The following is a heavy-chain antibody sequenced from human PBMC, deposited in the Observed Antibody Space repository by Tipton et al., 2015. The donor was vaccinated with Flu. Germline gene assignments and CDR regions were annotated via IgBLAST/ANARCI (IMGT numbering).Heavy chain of an antibody. Sequence: SLRLSCVVSGFTVSSNYMSWVRQAPGKGLEWLSVIYRGGDTYYTESVKGRFTISRDNSKNTLYLQMNSLRVEDTGVYYCASDNWGSLDYFDFWGQGTLVTVSS. CDR1: GFTVSSNY. CDR3: ASDNWGSLDYFDF. V-gene: IGHV3-66*02. D-gene: IGHD7-27*01. J-gene: IGHJ4*02. CDR2: IYRGGDT.